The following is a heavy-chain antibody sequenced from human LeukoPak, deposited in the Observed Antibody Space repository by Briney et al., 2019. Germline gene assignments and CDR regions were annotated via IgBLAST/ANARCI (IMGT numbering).Heavy chain of an antibody. CDR2: ISAYNGNT. V-gene: IGHV1-18*01. D-gene: IGHD3-22*01. CDR1: GYTFTSYG. Sequence: GASVKVSCKASGYTFTSYGISWVRQAPGQGLEWMGWISAYNGNTNYAQKLQGRVTMTTDTSTSTAYMELRSLRSDDTAVYYCAGLIREYDSSGYYYWGQGTLVTVSS. J-gene: IGHJ4*02. CDR3: AGLIREYDSSGYYY.